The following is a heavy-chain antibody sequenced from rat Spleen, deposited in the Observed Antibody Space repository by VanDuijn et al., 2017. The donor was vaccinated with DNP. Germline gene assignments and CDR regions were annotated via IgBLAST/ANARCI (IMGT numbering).Heavy chain of an antibody. Sequence: EVQLVESGGGPVQPGRSLKLSCVASGFIFSNYWMTWIRQAPGKGLAWVASITNTGDITYYSDSVKGRFTISRDNAKSTLYLQMDSLRSEDTATYYCAGRPPPTRGPFDYWGQGVTVTVSS. CDR2: ITNTGDIT. D-gene: IGHD1-4*01. V-gene: IGHV5-31*01. CDR1: GFIFSNYW. J-gene: IGHJ2*01. CDR3: AGRPPPTRGPFDY.